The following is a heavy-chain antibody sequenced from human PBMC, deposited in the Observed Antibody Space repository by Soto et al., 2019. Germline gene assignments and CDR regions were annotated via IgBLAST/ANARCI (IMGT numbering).Heavy chain of an antibody. CDR2: IYYSGST. CDR3: ARLTSGPVYFDY. J-gene: IGHJ4*02. CDR1: GGSISSGGYY. Sequence: QVQLQESGPGLVKPSETLSLTCTVSGGSISSGGYYWSWIRQHPGKGLEWIGYIYYSGSTYYNPSLKSRGTISVDTSKNQFSLKLSSVTAADTAVYYCARLTSGPVYFDYWGQGTLVTVSS. V-gene: IGHV4-31*03. D-gene: IGHD3-10*01.